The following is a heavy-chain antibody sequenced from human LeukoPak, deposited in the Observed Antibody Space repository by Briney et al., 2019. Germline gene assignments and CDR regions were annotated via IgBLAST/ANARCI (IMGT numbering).Heavy chain of an antibody. CDR3: ARDGKRYCSGGSCYSEGNDWFDP. J-gene: IGHJ5*02. CDR1: GYTFTSYG. CDR2: ISAYNGNT. D-gene: IGHD2-15*01. Sequence: ASVKVSCKASGYTFTSYGISWVRQAPGQGLEWMGWISAYNGNTNYAQKLQGRVTMTTDTSTSTAYIELRSLRSDDTAVYYCARDGKRYCSGGSCYSEGNDWFDPWGQGTLVTVSS. V-gene: IGHV1-18*01.